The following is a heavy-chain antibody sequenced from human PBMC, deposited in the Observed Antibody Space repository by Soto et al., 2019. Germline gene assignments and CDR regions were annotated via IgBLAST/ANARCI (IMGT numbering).Heavy chain of an antibody. V-gene: IGHV4-59*08. CDR3: ARQSRFLEWLPHDYYYYFMDG. J-gene: IGHJ6*03. CDR2: IYYSGST. CDR1: GGSISSYY. Sequence: PSETLSLTCTVSGGSISSYYWSWIRQPPGKGLEWIGYIYYSGSTNYNPSLKSRVTISVDTSKNQFSLKLSSVTAADTAVYYCARQSRFLEWLPHDYYYYFMDGWAKGTTVTVSS. D-gene: IGHD3-3*01.